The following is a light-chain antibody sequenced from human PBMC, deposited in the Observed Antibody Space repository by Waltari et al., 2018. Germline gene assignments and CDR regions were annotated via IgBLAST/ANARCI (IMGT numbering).Light chain of an antibody. CDR3: ASWDSTLNGPV. CDR2: NNN. V-gene: IGLV1-44*01. J-gene: IGLJ3*02. CDR1: SSTVGGNP. Sequence: QSVLTQPPSASGAPGQRVTISCSASSSTVGGNPVSWYQQLPGTAPKLLIRNNNLRPSGAPKRFSVSKSGTSASLAISGLQSEDDAYYYCASWDSTLNGPVFGGGTKLTVL.